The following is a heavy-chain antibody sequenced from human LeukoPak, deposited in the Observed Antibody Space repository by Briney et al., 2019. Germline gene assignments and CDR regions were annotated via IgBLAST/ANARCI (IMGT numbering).Heavy chain of an antibody. CDR1: GFTFSSYS. CDR2: IRYDGNNK. CDR3: AKDWCGDCYSVDN. Sequence: PGGSLRLSCAASGFTFSSYSMNWVRQAPGKGLEWVAFIRYDGNNKYYADSVKGRFTISRDNSKNTLYLQMNSLRAEDTAVYYCAKDWCGDCYSVDNWGQGTLVTVSS. V-gene: IGHV3-30*02. J-gene: IGHJ4*02. D-gene: IGHD2-21*02.